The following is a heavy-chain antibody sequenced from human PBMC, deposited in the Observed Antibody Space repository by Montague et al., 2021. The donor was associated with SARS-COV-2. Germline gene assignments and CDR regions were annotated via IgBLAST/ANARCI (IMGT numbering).Heavy chain of an antibody. Sequence: SETLSLTCTVSGGSIGSSSYYWGWIRQPPEKGLEWIGSIYYSGSTYYNPSLKSRVTISVDTSKNQFSLKLSSVTAADTAVYYCARESGSGSYLVYWGQGTLVTVSS. V-gene: IGHV4-39*01. CDR3: ARESGSGSYLVY. CDR2: IYYSGST. D-gene: IGHD3-10*01. CDR1: GGSIGSSSYY. J-gene: IGHJ4*02.